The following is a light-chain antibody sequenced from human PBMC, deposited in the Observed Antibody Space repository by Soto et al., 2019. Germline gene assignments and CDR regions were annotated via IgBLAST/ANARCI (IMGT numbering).Light chain of an antibody. V-gene: IGKV3-11*01. CDR1: QSVSSY. CDR3: QQRSSWLT. CDR2: DAS. Sequence: EIVLTQSPATLSLSPGERATLSCRASQSVSSYLAWYQQKPGQAHRLLIYDASNRATGIPARFSGSGSGTDFTLTISSLEPEDFAVYYCQQRSSWLTFGQGTKLEIK. J-gene: IGKJ2*01.